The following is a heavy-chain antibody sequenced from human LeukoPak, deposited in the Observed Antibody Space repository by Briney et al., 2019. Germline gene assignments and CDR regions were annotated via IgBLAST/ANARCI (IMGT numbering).Heavy chain of an antibody. J-gene: IGHJ5*02. D-gene: IGHD3-22*01. Sequence: ASVKVSCKASGFTFTSSAMQWVRQARGQRLEWIGWIVVGSGNTSYAQKFQERVTITRDMSTSTAYMELGSLRSEDTAVYYCAAVLATYYYDSSGYYSENNWFDPWGQGTLVTVSS. V-gene: IGHV1-58*02. CDR1: GFTFTSSA. CDR2: IVVGSGNT. CDR3: AAVLATYYYDSSGYYSENNWFDP.